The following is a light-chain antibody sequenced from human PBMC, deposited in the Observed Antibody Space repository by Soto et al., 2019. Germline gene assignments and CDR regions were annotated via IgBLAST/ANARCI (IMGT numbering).Light chain of an antibody. Sequence: QSVLTQPASVSGSPGQSITISCTGTSSDVRSYNLVSWYQQHPGKAPKLMIYEDIKRPSGVSNRFSGSKSGNTASLTISGLQAEDEADYYCCSYAGSSTYVFGTGTKVTVL. CDR1: SSDVRSYNL. V-gene: IGLV2-23*01. CDR3: CSYAGSSTYV. CDR2: EDI. J-gene: IGLJ1*01.